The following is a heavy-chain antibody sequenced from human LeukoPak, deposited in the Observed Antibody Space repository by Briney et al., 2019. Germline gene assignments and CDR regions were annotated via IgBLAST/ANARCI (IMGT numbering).Heavy chain of an antibody. Sequence: QPGRSLRLSCAASGFTFDDYAMHWVRQAPGKGLEWVSGISWNSGSIGYADSVKGRFTISRDDAKNSLYLQMNSLRADDTAVYSCAKVWSRMSYFDSWGQGTLVTVSS. CDR3: AKVWSRMSYFDS. J-gene: IGHJ4*02. D-gene: IGHD1-1*01. V-gene: IGHV3-9*01. CDR2: ISWNSGSI. CDR1: GFTFDDYA.